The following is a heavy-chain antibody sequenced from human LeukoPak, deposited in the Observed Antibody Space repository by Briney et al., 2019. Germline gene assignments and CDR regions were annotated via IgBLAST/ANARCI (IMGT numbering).Heavy chain of an antibody. CDR2: IRYDGSNK. CDR1: GFTFSSYG. CDR3: AKDTNSSGWHLLDY. J-gene: IGHJ4*02. Sequence: GGSLRLSCAASGFTFSSYGMHWVRQAPGKGLEWVAFIRYDGSNKYYADSVKGRFTISRDNSKNTLYLQMNSLRAEDTAVYYCAKDTNSSGWHLLDYWGQGTLVTVSS. D-gene: IGHD6-19*01. V-gene: IGHV3-30*02.